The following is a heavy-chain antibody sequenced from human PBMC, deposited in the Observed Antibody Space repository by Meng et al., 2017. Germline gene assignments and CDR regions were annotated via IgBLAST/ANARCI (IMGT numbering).Heavy chain of an antibody. CDR1: GFTFDDYA. Sequence: SLKISCAASGFTFDDYAIHWVRQAPGKGLEWVSGICWNSASIGYADSVQGRFTISRDNAKNTLYLQMNSLRDEDTALYYCAKQGPRAGYSNGCYPLVGTFDIWGQGTMVTVSS. D-gene: IGHD6-25*01. CDR3: AKQGPRAGYSNGCYPLVGTFDI. CDR2: ICWNSASI. V-gene: IGHV3-9*01. J-gene: IGHJ3*02.